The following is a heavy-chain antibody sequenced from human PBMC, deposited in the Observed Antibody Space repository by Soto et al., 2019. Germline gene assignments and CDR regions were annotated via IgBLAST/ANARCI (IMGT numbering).Heavy chain of an antibody. CDR1: GFTFSNYW. V-gene: IGHV3-7*01. D-gene: IGHD2-15*01. Sequence: GGSLRLSCAASGFTFSNYWMTWVRQAPGKGLEWVANIKEDGSEKHYVDSVKGRFTISRDNAKNSPYLQMNSLRVEDTAVYFCSRDVVVGAKALNYWGQGALVTVS. CDR2: IKEDGSEK. J-gene: IGHJ4*02. CDR3: SRDVVVGAKALNY.